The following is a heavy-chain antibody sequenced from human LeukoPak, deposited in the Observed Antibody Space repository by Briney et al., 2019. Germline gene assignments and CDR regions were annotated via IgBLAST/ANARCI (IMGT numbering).Heavy chain of an antibody. V-gene: IGHV4-61*02. D-gene: IGHD2-2*01. CDR1: GGSISSGSYY. Sequence: PSETLSLTCTVSGGSISSGSYYWSWIRQPAGKGLEWIGRIYTSGSTNYNPSLKSRVTISVDTSKNQFSLKLSSVTAADTAVYYCASSNYCSSTSCYQPGLYYYYYMDVWGKGTTVTVSS. J-gene: IGHJ6*03. CDR3: ASSNYCSSTSCYQPGLYYYYYMDV. CDR2: IYTSGST.